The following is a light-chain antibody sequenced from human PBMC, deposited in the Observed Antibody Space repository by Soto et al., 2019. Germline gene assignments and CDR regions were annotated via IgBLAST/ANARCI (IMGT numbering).Light chain of an antibody. CDR2: KAS. Sequence: DIQMTQSPSTLSASVGDRVTLTCRASQSISSWLAWYQQKPGKAPKLLIYKASTLESGVPSRFSGSGSGTEFTLTISSLEPDDFATFYCQQYDTYSTFGQGTKLEI. V-gene: IGKV1-5*03. CDR1: QSISSW. J-gene: IGKJ2*01. CDR3: QQYDTYST.